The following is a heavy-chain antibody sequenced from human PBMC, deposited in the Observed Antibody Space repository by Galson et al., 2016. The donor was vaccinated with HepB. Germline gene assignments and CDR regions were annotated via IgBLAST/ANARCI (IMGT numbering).Heavy chain of an antibody. CDR2: IHRGGLT. D-gene: IGHD2-15*01. CDR1: GGSISSDGYS. V-gene: IGHV4-30-2*01. Sequence: TLSLTCAVSGGSISSDGYSWSWIRQPPGNGLEWMGYIHRGGLTYYNPSLRSRVPLSIDTSTNQFSLRLTSVIAADTAVYYCARVRCRRWFCSAWWNLHGFDIWGQGAIVTVSS. CDR3: ARVRCRRWFCSAWWNLHGFDI. J-gene: IGHJ3*02.